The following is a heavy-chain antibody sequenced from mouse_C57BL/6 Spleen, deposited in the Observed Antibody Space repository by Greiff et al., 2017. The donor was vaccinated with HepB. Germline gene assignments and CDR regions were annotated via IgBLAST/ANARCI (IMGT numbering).Heavy chain of an antibody. V-gene: IGHV1-15*01. CDR3: TRSFYSNYPYYYAMDY. CDR1: GYTFTDYE. CDR2: IDPETGGT. Sequence: VQLQQSGAELVRPGASVTLSCKASGYTFTDYEMHWVKQTPVHGLEWIGAIDPETGGTAYNQKFKGKAILTADKSSSTAYMELRSLTSEDSAVYYCTRSFYSNYPYYYAMDYWGQGTSVTVSS. D-gene: IGHD2-5*01. J-gene: IGHJ4*01.